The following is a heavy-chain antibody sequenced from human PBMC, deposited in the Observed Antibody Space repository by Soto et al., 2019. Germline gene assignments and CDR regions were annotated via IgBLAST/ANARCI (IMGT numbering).Heavy chain of an antibody. Sequence: QVKLVQSGAEVKKPGSSVKVSCKASGGTFSSYAISWVRQAPGQGLEWMGGIIPIFGTANYAQKFQGRVTITADKSTSTAYMELSSLRSEDTAVYYCATAVTMVRVAIEASYFDYWGQGTLVTFSS. CDR3: ATAVTMVRVAIEASYFDY. J-gene: IGHJ4*02. V-gene: IGHV1-69*06. CDR1: GGTFSSYA. CDR2: IIPIFGTA. D-gene: IGHD3-10*01.